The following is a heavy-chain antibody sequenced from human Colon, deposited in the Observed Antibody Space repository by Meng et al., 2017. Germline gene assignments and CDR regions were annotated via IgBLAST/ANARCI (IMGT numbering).Heavy chain of an antibody. J-gene: IGHJ4*02. CDR3: ATGLPSAMRSALPY. CDR1: GFTFSTHW. Sequence: GESLKISCAASGFTFSTHWMTWVRQAPGKGLEWVANINQDGSERTYVDSVKGRFAISRDDAKNSLYLQMNGLRVEDTAVYYCATGLPSAMRSALPYWGQGTLVTVSS. D-gene: IGHD2-2*01. V-gene: IGHV3-7*01. CDR2: INQDGSER.